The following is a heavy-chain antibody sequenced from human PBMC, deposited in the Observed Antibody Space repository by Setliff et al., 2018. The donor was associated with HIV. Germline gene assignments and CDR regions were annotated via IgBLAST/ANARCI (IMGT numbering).Heavy chain of an antibody. V-gene: IGHV1-3*01. CDR2: INAANGHA. J-gene: IGHJ5*01. Sequence: GASVKVSCKASGFTFSKSAIHWVRQAPGQRLELMAWINAANGHAKCSQKFQGRVTITRDTSATIAYMELSSLTSEDTALYFFARTDYDPGKSVLDSWGQGTLVTVSS. D-gene: IGHD3-10*01. CDR1: GFTFSKSA. CDR3: ARTDYDPGKSVLDS.